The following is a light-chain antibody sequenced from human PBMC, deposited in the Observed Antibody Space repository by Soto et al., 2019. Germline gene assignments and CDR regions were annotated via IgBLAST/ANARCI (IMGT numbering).Light chain of an antibody. CDR3: QQYHNWRT. CDR2: GAS. CDR1: QSVSSN. Sequence: EIVMTQSPATLSLSPGERATLSCRASQSVSSNLAWYQQKPGQAPRLLIYGASTRATGIPVRFSGSGSGTEFTLTISSLQSEDIALYYCQQYHNWRTFGQGTKLEI. V-gene: IGKV3-15*01. J-gene: IGKJ2*01.